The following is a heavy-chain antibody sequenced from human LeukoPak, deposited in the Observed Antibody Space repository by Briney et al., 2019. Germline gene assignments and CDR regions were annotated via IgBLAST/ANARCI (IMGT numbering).Heavy chain of an antibody. CDR2: ISGSGGRT. D-gene: IGHD5-12*01. V-gene: IGHV3-23*01. CDR1: GFTFSSYA. J-gene: IGHJ4*02. Sequence: WGSLRLSCAASGFTFSSYAMTWVRQAPGKGLEWVSAISGSGGRTYYADSVKGRFTISRDNSKNTLYVQMNSLSAEDTAVYYCAKDQGYSGYDPLDYWSQGTLVTVSS. CDR3: AKDQGYSGYDPLDY.